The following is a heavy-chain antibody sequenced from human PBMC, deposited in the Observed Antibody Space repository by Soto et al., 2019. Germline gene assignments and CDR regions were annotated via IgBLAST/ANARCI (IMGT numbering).Heavy chain of an antibody. CDR2: ISYDGSNK. CDR1: GFTFSSYG. Sequence: PGGSLRLSCAASGFTFSSYGMHWVRQAPGKGLEWVAVISYDGSNKYYADSVKGRFTISRDNSKNTLYLQMNSLRAEDTAVYYCAKEGKPGYCSSTSCFYYYYGMDVWGQGTTVTVSS. V-gene: IGHV3-30*18. CDR3: AKEGKPGYCSSTSCFYYYYGMDV. D-gene: IGHD2-2*01. J-gene: IGHJ6*02.